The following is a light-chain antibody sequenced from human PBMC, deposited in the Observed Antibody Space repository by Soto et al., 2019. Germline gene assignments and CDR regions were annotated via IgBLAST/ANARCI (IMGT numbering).Light chain of an antibody. CDR3: SSYTSSSTLLYV. V-gene: IGLV2-14*01. CDR2: EVS. CDR1: SSDVCGYNY. J-gene: IGLJ1*01. Sequence: QSALTQPPSVSGSPGQSITISCTGTSSDVCGYNYVSWYQQHPGKAPKLMIYEVSNRPSGVSNRFSGSKSGNTDSLTISGLQAEDEADYYCSSYTSSSTLLYVFGTGTKVTV.